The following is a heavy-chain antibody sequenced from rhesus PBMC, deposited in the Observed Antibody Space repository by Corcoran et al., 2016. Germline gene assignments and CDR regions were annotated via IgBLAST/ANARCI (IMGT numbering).Heavy chain of an antibody. CDR2: INGSSGST. D-gene: IGHD6-37*01. V-gene: IGHV4-80*01. CDR3: ARDRRGGGWSYFDY. Sequence: QVQLQESGPGLVKPSETLSITCAVPGSSISTYWWPWIRPPPGKGLEWIGEINGSSGSTKNNPSFKSRVTISKDASKKQFSLKLSSVTAADTAVYYCARDRRGGGWSYFDYWGQGVLVTVSS. J-gene: IGHJ4*01. CDR1: GSSISTYW.